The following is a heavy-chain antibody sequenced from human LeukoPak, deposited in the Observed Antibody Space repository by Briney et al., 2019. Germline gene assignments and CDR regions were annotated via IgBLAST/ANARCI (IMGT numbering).Heavy chain of an antibody. V-gene: IGHV1-46*01. J-gene: IGHJ2*01. Sequence: ASVKVSCKASGYTFTSYYMHWVRQGPGQGREWMGIINPSGCSKSYAQKFQGRVTMTRDTSTNTVYMELSSLRSEDTAVFYCVRGASSIAALNPFWYFDLWGRGTLVTVSS. CDR3: VRGASSIAALNPFWYFDL. CDR1: GYTFTSYY. CDR2: INPSGCSK. D-gene: IGHD6-6*01.